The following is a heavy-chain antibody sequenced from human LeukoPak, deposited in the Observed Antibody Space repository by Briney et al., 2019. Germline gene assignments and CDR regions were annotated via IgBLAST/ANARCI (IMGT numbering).Heavy chain of an antibody. CDR2: ISAYNGNT. D-gene: IGHD6-6*01. V-gene: IGHV1-18*04. CDR3: ARDVRSYYMDV. J-gene: IGHJ6*03. CDR1: GYTFTGYY. Sequence: ASVKVSCKASGYTFTGYYMHWVRQAPGQGLEWMGWISAYNGNTNYAQKLQGRVTMTTDTSTSTAYMELRSLRSDDTAVYYCARDVRSYYMDVWGKGTTVTVSS.